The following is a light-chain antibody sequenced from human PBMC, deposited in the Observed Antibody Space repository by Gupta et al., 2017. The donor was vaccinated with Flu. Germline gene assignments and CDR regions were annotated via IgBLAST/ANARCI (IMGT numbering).Light chain of an antibody. V-gene: IGLV3-21*02. CDR2: DDD. J-gene: IGLJ3*02. CDR3: QVWDSNSGRV. CDR1: DIGGKS. Sequence: PGQTARITWGGSDIGGKSVHWYLRRSGQAPLLVVHDDDDRPSGIPERVSGSKSGNTATLTLSRVEAGDEADYYCQVWDSNSGRVFGGGTKLTVL.